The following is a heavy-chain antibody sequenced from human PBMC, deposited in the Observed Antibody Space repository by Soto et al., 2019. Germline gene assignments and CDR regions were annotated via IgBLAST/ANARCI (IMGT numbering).Heavy chain of an antibody. CDR2: INPSGGST. V-gene: IGHV1-46*01. CDR3: ARDLVDCSSTSCYYLYYYYYGMDV. J-gene: IGHJ6*02. Sequence: ASVKVSCKASGYTVTSYYMHWVRQAPGQGLEWMGIINPSGGSTSYAQKFQGRVTMTRDTSTSTVYMELSSLRSEDTAVYYCARDLVDCSSTSCYYLYYYYYGMDVWGQGTTVTVSS. D-gene: IGHD2-2*01. CDR1: GYTVTSYY.